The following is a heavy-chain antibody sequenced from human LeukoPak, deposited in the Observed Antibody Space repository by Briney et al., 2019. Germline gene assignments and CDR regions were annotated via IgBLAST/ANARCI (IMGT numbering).Heavy chain of an antibody. CDR3: ARDEVPAAMAFDI. J-gene: IGHJ3*02. CDR2: IYYSGSI. D-gene: IGHD2-2*01. CDR1: GGSISSGSYY. Sequence: SETLSLTCSVSGGSISSGSYYWSWIRQPAGKGLEWIGYIYYSGSINYNPSLKSRVTISVDTSKNQFSLKLSSVTAADTAVYYCARDEVPAAMAFDIWGQGTMVTVSS. V-gene: IGHV4-61*10.